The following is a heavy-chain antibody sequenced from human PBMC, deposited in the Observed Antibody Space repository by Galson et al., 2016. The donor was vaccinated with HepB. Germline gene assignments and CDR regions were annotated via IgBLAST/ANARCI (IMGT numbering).Heavy chain of an antibody. CDR2: IYDIGTT. J-gene: IGHJ3*01. Sequence: ETLSLTCTVSGGSVSSAHYYWSWIRQPPGKGLEWIGYIYDIGTTNYNPSLQSRVTMSVDTSKNQFSLILSSVSAADTAVYYCARGTPWRAFDFWGQGTMLTVSS. CDR3: ARGTPWRAFDF. CDR1: GGSVSSAHYY. V-gene: IGHV4-61*01. D-gene: IGHD1-14*01.